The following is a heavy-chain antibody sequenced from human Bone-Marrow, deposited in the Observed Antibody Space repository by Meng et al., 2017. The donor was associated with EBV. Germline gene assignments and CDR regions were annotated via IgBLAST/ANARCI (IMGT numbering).Heavy chain of an antibody. CDR1: ESTFREFY. D-gene: IGHD3-16*01. CDR2: INLGGSIR. Sequence: VGSGGGLVKPGGSLRLSWSASESTFREFYMSWIRPAPGKGPEWLGYINLGGSIRKYADSVKGRFTISRDNAKNLLYLHMNSLRADDTAIYFCARDGGLQTGWFGPWGQGTLVTVSS. J-gene: IGHJ5*02. CDR3: ARDGGLQTGWFGP. V-gene: IGHV3-11*01.